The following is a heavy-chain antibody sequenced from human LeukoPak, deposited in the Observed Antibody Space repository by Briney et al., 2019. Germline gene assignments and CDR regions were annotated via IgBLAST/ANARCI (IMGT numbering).Heavy chain of an antibody. CDR2: IKQDGSEK. D-gene: IGHD3-10*01. CDR1: GFTFSSYW. CDR3: ARENYYGSGSYNWVYMDV. V-gene: IGHV3-7*03. Sequence: GGSLRLSCAASGFTFSSYWMSWVRQAPGKGLEWVANIKQDGSEKYYVDSVKGRFTISRDNAKNSLYLQMNSLRAEDTAVYYCARENYYGSGSYNWVYMDVWGKGTTVTISS. J-gene: IGHJ6*03.